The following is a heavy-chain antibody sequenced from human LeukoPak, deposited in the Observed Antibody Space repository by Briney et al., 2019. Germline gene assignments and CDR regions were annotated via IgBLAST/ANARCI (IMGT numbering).Heavy chain of an antibody. J-gene: IGHJ6*02. CDR3: ARGGLMITFGGVMLPGGIYGMDV. CDR1: GGSVSSGSYY. Sequence: SETLSLTCTVSGGSVSSGSYYWSWIRQPPGKGLEWIGYIYYSGSTNYNPSLKSRVTISVDTSKNQFSLKLSSVTAADTAVYHCARGGLMITFGGVMLPGGIYGMDVWGQGTTVTVSS. D-gene: IGHD3-16*01. V-gene: IGHV4-61*01. CDR2: IYYSGST.